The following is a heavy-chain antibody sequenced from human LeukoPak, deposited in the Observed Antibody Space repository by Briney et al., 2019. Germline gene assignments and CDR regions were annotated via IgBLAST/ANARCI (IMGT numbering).Heavy chain of an antibody. CDR2: IKQHGSEQ. V-gene: IGHV3-7*02. CDR3: ATFASTARSFDY. CDR1: GFTFSSYW. D-gene: IGHD4-17*01. J-gene: IGHJ4*02. Sequence: GSPRVSCAASGFTFSSYWMSWVRQAPGKGLEWVANIKQHGSEQYYVDSVKGRFTISRDNARNSLYLQMDSLRAEDTAVYYCATFASTARSFDYWGQGTLVSASS.